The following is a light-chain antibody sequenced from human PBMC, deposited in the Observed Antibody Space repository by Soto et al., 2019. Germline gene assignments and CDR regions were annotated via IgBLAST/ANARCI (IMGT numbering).Light chain of an antibody. CDR1: QSVSSSY. Sequence: EIVLTQSPGTLSLSPGERATLSCRASQSVSSSYLAWYQQKPGQAPRLLIYGASSRATGIPDRFSGSGSGTDFTLTISRLEPEDFAVYYCQQYGSPRTFGQGTKLGSN. CDR2: GAS. V-gene: IGKV3-20*01. J-gene: IGKJ2*01. CDR3: QQYGSPRT.